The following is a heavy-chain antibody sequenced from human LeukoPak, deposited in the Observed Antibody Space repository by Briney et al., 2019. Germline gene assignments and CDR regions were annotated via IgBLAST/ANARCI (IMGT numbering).Heavy chain of an antibody. Sequence: GGSLRLSCAASGFTFSSYSMNWVRQAPGKGLEWVSYISSSSSTIYYADSVKGRFTISRDNAKNSLYLQMNSLRAEDTAVYYCASPLPGSSGYYYVPSSVGSPLDAFDIWGQGTMVTVSS. J-gene: IGHJ3*02. V-gene: IGHV3-48*04. CDR1: GFTFSSYS. CDR3: ASPLPGSSGYYYVPSSVGSPLDAFDI. D-gene: IGHD3-22*01. CDR2: ISSSSSTI.